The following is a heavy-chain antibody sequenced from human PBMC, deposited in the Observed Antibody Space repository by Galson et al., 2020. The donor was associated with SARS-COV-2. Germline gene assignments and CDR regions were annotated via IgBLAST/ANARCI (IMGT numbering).Heavy chain of an antibody. V-gene: IGHV5-10-1*01. Sequence: KIGESLKISCKGSGYSFTSYWISWVRQMPGKGLEWMGKIDPSDSYTNYSPSFQGHVTISADKSITTAYLQWSSLKASDTAIYYCARLGSPNWDFDLWGRGTLVTFSS. CDR2: IDPSDSYT. D-gene: IGHD3-10*01. CDR3: ARLGSPNWDFDL. CDR1: GYSFTSYW. J-gene: IGHJ2*01.